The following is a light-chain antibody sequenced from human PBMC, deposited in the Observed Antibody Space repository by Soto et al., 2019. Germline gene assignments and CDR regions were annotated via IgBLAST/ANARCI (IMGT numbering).Light chain of an antibody. CDR3: QQYSNVPLT. CDR2: DIS. CDR1: EDIIKY. Sequence: DIQLTQSPSSLSASLGDTVTITCQASEDIIKYLKWYQQKPGKAPSLLIYDISKLEVGVPSRFSGSGSGTEFTFTITSLQPEDIATYFCQQYSNVPLTLGGGTKVDIK. V-gene: IGKV1-33*01. J-gene: IGKJ4*01.